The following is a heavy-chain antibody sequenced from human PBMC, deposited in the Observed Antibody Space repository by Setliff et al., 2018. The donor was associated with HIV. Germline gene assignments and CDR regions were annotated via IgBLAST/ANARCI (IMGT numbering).Heavy chain of an antibody. CDR1: RGTFSSYG. D-gene: IGHD3-22*01. J-gene: IGHJ4*02. CDR3: ARDHDSSAYTYFDY. V-gene: IGHV1-69*10. Sequence: GASVKVSCKASRGTFSSYGFSWVRQAPGQGLEWMGGIIPILGIANYAQKFKGRVTITADKSTSTVYMELRSLRSEDTAVYYCARDHDSSAYTYFDYWGQGTLVTVSS. CDR2: IIPILGIA.